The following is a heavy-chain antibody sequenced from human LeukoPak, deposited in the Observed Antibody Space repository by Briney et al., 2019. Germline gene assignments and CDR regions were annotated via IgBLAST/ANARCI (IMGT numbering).Heavy chain of an antibody. V-gene: IGHV1-46*01. CDR1: GYTFTSYY. Sequence: VASVKVSCKASGYTFTSYYMHWVRQAPGQGLEWMGIINPSGGSTSYAQKFQGRVTMTRDTSTSTVYMELSSLRSEDTAVYYCAKVGDIVVVPAAEGYGMDVWGQGTTVTVSS. CDR3: AKVGDIVVVPAAEGYGMDV. CDR2: INPSGGST. D-gene: IGHD2-2*01. J-gene: IGHJ6*02.